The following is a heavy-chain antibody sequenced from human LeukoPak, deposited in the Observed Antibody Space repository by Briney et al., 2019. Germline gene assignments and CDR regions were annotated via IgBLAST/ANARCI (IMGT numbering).Heavy chain of an antibody. J-gene: IGHJ4*02. Sequence: GGSLRLSCAASGFTFSHYWMHWVRQAPGKGLEWVSRLNADGSSTSYADSVRGRFTISRDNAKNTLYLQMNSLRAEDTAVYYCARGDLTAFYPDYWGQGTLVTVSS. CDR1: GFTFSHYW. CDR2: LNADGSST. V-gene: IGHV3-74*01. D-gene: IGHD3-9*01. CDR3: ARGDLTAFYPDY.